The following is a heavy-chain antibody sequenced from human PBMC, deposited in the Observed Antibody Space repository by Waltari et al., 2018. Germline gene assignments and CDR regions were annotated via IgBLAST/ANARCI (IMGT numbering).Heavy chain of an antibody. J-gene: IGHJ4*02. CDR1: GFSLSTSGMC. V-gene: IGHV2-70*15. CDR3: ARIRGYSSVVDY. Sequence: QVTLRESGPALVKPTQTLTLTCTFSGFSLSTSGMCVSWIRQPPGKALEWLARIDWEDDKYYSTSLKTRLTISKDTSKNQVVLTMTNMDPVDTATYYCARIRGYSSVVDYWGQGTLVTVSS. D-gene: IGHD6-19*01. CDR2: IDWEDDK.